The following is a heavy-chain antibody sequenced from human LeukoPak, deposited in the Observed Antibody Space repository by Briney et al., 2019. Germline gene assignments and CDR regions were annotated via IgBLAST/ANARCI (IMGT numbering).Heavy chain of an antibody. D-gene: IGHD1-26*01. V-gene: IGHV4-59*01. CDR3: ARDRPGHIVGATTDGFDY. Sequence: SETLSLTCTVSGGSISNYWSWIRQPPGKGLEWIGFIYDSGSTNYNPSLKSRVTISVDTSKNQFSLKLRSVTAADTAVYYCARDRPGHIVGATTDGFDYWGQGTLVTVSS. J-gene: IGHJ4*02. CDR2: IYDSGST. CDR1: GGSISNY.